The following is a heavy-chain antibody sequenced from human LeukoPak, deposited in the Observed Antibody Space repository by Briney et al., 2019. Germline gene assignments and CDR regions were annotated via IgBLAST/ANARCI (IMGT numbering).Heavy chain of an antibody. Sequence: GGSLRLPCEASGFSLSDHWMEWVRQAPGKGLVWVSGIKGDGRSIKNADSVKGRFTISRDNGKSTLHLQMNSLRAEDTAVYYCVRGLAWSWDVWGQGTTVIVSS. V-gene: IGHV3-74*03. D-gene: IGHD3-3*01. CDR3: VRGLAWSWDV. CDR2: IKGDGRSI. J-gene: IGHJ6*02. CDR1: GFSLSDHW.